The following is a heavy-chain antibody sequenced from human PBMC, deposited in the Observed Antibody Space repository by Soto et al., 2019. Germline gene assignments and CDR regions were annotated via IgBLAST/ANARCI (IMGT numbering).Heavy chain of an antibody. J-gene: IGHJ4*02. CDR1: GFTFSSYA. V-gene: IGHV3-23*01. D-gene: IGHD3-10*01. CDR3: AKDPRITMVRGVHFDY. CDR2: ISGSGGGT. Sequence: EVQLLESGGGLVQPGGSLRLSCAVSGFTFSSYAMSWVRQAPGKGLEWVSAISGSGGGTYYADSVKGRFTLSRDNSKNTLYLQMNSLRAEDTAVYYCAKDPRITMVRGVHFDYWGQGTLVTVSS.